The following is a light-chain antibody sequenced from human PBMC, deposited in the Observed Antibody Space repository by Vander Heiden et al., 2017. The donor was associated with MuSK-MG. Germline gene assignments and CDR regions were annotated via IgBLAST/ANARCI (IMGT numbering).Light chain of an antibody. J-gene: IGKJ2*01. CDR1: QSVLYSSNNKNY. V-gene: IGKV4-1*01. Sequence: DIVMTQSPDSLAVSLGERATINCKSSQSVLYSSNNKNYLAWYQQKPGQPPKLLIYWASTRESGVPDQFSGSGSGTDFTLTISSLQAEDVAVYYCQQDDSTPITFGQGTKMEIK. CDR3: QQDDSTPIT. CDR2: WAS.